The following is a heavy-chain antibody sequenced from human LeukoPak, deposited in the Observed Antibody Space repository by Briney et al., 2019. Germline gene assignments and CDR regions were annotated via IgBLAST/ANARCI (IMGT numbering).Heavy chain of an antibody. Sequence: GGSLRLSCAASGFAFSSYWMSWVRQAPGKGLEWVANIKQDGSEKYYVDSVKGRFTISRDNAKNSLYLQMNSLRAEDTAVYYCARDFREIDYYYYGMDVWGQGTTVTVSS. V-gene: IGHV3-7*01. CDR1: GFAFSSYW. D-gene: IGHD5-24*01. CDR3: ARDFREIDYYYYGMDV. CDR2: IKQDGSEK. J-gene: IGHJ6*02.